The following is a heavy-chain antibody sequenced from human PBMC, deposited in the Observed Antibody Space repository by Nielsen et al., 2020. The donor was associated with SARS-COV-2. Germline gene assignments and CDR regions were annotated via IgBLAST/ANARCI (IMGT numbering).Heavy chain of an antibody. Sequence: GESLKISCAASRFTFSSYDMHWVRQAPGKGLEWVTVISYDGGNEFYGDSVRGRFTISRDNSKNTLYLQMNNLRAEDTAVYYCARPPYWGQGTLVTVSS. J-gene: IGHJ4*02. V-gene: IGHV3-30*03. CDR1: RFTFSSYD. CDR3: ARPPY. CDR2: ISYDGGNE.